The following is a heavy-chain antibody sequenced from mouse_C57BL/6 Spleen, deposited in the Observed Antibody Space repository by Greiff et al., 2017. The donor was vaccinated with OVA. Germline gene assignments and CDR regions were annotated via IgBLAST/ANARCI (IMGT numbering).Heavy chain of an antibody. J-gene: IGHJ3*01. V-gene: IGHV1-64*01. CDR1: GYTFTSYW. CDR3: AREGYDYDSSAWFAY. CDR2: IHPNSGST. Sequence: VQLQQPGAELVKPGASVKLSCKASGYTFTSYWMHWVKQRPGQGLEWIGMIHPNSGSTNYNEKFKSKATLTVDKSSSTAYMQLSSLTSEDSAVYYCAREGYDYDSSAWFAYWGQGTLVTVSA. D-gene: IGHD2-4*01.